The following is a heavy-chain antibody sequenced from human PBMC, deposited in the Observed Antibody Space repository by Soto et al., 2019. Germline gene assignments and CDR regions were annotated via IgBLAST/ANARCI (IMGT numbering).Heavy chain of an antibody. J-gene: IGHJ2*01. D-gene: IGHD4-4*01. V-gene: IGHV2-5*02. Sequence: QITVKESGPKLVKPSQTLTLTCAFSGFSLSTSGVGVGWVRQPPVKAPEWLALIYWDDDKRYRPSLKSRLSITKDTSKDQVVFTMTNMDPVDTATYYCVLQDWNNNNYYFDLWGRGTLVTVSS. CDR2: IYWDDDK. CDR3: VLQDWNNNNYYFDL. CDR1: GFSLSTSGVG.